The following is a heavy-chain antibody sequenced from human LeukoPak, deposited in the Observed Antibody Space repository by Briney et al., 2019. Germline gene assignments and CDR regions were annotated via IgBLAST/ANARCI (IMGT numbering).Heavy chain of an antibody. CDR2: IIPIFGTA. CDR1: GGTFSSYA. V-gene: IGHV1-69*05. Sequence: GSSVKVSCKASGGTFSSYAISWVRQAPGQGLEWMGGIIPIFGTANYAQKFQGRVTITTDESTSTAYMELSSLRSEDTAAYSCARYHFSSTSCSHSDAFDIWGQGTMVTVSS. J-gene: IGHJ3*02. D-gene: IGHD2-2*01. CDR3: ARYHFSSTSCSHSDAFDI.